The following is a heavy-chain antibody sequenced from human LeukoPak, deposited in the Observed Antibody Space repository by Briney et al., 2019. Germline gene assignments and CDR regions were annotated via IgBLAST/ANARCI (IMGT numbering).Heavy chain of an antibody. Sequence: GGSLRLSCAASGFTFSSYAMSWVRQAPGKGLEWVSAISGSGGSTYYADSVKGRFTISRDNSKNTLYLQMNSLRAEDTAVYYCARAVGYYGSGSYYNSYYFDYWGQGTLVTVSS. CDR3: ARAVGYYGSGSYYNSYYFDY. J-gene: IGHJ4*02. CDR2: ISGSGGST. D-gene: IGHD3-10*01. CDR1: GFTFSSYA. V-gene: IGHV3-23*01.